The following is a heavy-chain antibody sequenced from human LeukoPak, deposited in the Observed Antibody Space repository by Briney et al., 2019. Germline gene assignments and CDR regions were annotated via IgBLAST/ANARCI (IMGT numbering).Heavy chain of an antibody. Sequence: GASVKVSCKASGYTFTGDYMHWVRQAPGQGLEWMGWINPNSGGTNYAQKFQGRVTMTRDTSISTAYMELSRLRSDDTAVYYCARSGYPTMGDGMDVWGQGTTVTVSS. V-gene: IGHV1-2*02. CDR1: GYTFTGDY. D-gene: IGHD5-24*01. CDR3: ARSGYPTMGDGMDV. J-gene: IGHJ6*02. CDR2: INPNSGGT.